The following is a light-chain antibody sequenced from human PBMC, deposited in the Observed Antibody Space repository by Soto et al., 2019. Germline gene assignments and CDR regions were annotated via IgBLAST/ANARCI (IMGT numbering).Light chain of an antibody. V-gene: IGKV1-9*01. CDR2: AAS. CDR1: QGISTF. J-gene: IGKJ5*01. Sequence: TQNQSSLSASVGDRVTITCRASQGISTFLAWYQQKPGKAPKPLIYAASTLQSGVPSRFSGSGSGTDFTLTISSLQPEDSATYCCQQLHSHPITFGHVARLEIK. CDR3: QQLHSHPIT.